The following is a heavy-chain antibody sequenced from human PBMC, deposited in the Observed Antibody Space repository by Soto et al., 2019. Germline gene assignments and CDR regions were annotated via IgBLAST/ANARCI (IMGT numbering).Heavy chain of an antibody. CDR3: ARDPPFCTTSCFDY. J-gene: IGHJ4*02. V-gene: IGHV3-48*01. Sequence: GGSLRLSCAASGFNFRGYSMNWFRQAPGKGLEWVSYINGVSSTVYYAGSVKGRFTISRDNVKNSLYLQMNSLGAEDTAVYYCARDPPFCTTSCFDYWGQGTLVTVSS. CDR2: INGVSSTV. D-gene: IGHD2-2*01. CDR1: GFNFRGYS.